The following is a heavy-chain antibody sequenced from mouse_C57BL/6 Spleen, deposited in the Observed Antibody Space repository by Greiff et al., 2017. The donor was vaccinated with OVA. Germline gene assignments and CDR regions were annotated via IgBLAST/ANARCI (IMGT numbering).Heavy chain of an antibody. CDR3: AGYYGSSSFAY. Sequence: VQLQQSGAELVKPGASVKLSCKASGYTFTSYWLQWVKQRPGQGLEWIGEIDPSDSYTNYNQKFKGKATLTVDTSSSTAYMQLSSLTSEDSAVYYCAGYYGSSSFAYWGQGTLVTVSA. V-gene: IGHV1-50*01. CDR2: IDPSDSYT. J-gene: IGHJ3*01. CDR1: GYTFTSYW. D-gene: IGHD1-1*01.